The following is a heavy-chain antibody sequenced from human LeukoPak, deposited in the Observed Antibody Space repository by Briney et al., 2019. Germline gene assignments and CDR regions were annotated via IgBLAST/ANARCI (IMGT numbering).Heavy chain of an antibody. Sequence: PGRSLRLSCAASGFTFSSYGMHWARQAPGKGLEWVAVIWYDGSNKYYADSVKGRFTISRDNSKNTLYLQMNSLRAEDTAVYYCARGQRFGELLNYYYGMDVWGQGTTVTVSS. J-gene: IGHJ6*02. V-gene: IGHV3-33*01. D-gene: IGHD3-10*01. CDR1: GFTFSSYG. CDR2: IWYDGSNK. CDR3: ARGQRFGELLNYYYGMDV.